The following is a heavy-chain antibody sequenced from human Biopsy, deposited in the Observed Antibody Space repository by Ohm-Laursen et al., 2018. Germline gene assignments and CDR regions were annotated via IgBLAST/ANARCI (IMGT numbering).Heavy chain of an antibody. Sequence: SLRLSCAASEFTFSNYWMHWVRQVPGKGLVWVARISGDGSRTNYADSVKGRFTISRDNAKNSLSLQMNSLRAEDTALYYCARDRSGLTLTTLDFWGHGTPVTVSS. D-gene: IGHD6-25*01. V-gene: IGHV3-74*01. CDR1: EFTFSNYW. J-gene: IGHJ4*01. CDR2: ISGDGSRT. CDR3: ARDRSGLTLTTLDF.